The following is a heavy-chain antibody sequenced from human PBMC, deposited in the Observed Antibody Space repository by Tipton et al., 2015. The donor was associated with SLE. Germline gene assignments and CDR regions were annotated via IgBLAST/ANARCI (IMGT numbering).Heavy chain of an antibody. J-gene: IGHJ3*02. D-gene: IGHD1-26*01. Sequence: GLVKPSQTLSLTCAISGDSVSSNSAAWNWIRQSPSRGLEWLGRTYYRSKWYNDYAVSVKSRITINPDTSKNQFSLQLNSVTPEDTAVDYGARGGVGARREAFDIWGQGTMVTVSS. CDR2: TYYRSKWYN. CDR3: ARGGVGARREAFDI. V-gene: IGHV6-1*01. CDR1: GDSVSSNSAA.